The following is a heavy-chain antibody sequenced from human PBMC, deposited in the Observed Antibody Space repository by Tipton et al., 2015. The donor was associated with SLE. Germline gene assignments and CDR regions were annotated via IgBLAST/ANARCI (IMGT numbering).Heavy chain of an antibody. J-gene: IGHJ6*02. D-gene: IGHD3-16*01. CDR1: GGSISSVSYY. CDR2: IYYSGST. CDR3: ARHRGSIAFNYYHGMDV. Sequence: TLSLTCTVSGGSISSVSYYWGWIRQPPGKGLEWIGSIYYSGSTYYKPSLKSRISISVDLPKNHLSLKLSSVTATDTAVYYCARHRGSIAFNYYHGMDVWGQGTTVTVSS. V-gene: IGHV4-39*01.